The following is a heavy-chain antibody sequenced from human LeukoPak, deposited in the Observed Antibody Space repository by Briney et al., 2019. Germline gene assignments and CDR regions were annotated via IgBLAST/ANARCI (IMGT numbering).Heavy chain of an antibody. CDR3: VRGLVAYGMDV. V-gene: IGHV5-51*01. CDR2: FSPANSET. J-gene: IGHJ6*02. D-gene: IGHD2-15*01. Sequence: GESLKISCKGSGYSFTSYWIAWVRQMSGKGLEWMGIFSPANSETRYSPSFQGQVTISADKSISTACLQWSSLKASDTAMYYCVRGLVAYGMDVWGQGTTVTVSS. CDR1: GYSFTSYW.